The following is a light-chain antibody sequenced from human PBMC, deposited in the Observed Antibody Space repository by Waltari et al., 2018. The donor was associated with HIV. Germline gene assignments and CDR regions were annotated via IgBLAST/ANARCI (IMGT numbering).Light chain of an antibody. CDR3: QSYDSSLSGV. Sequence: QRGTLSCPGRRSHTRAGYDVHWYQQLPGTAPKLLIYGNSNRPSGVPDRFSGSKSGTSASLAITGLQAEDEANYYCQSYDSSLSGVFGTGTKVTVL. V-gene: IGLV1-40*01. J-gene: IGLJ1*01. CDR2: GNS. CDR1: RSHTRAGYD.